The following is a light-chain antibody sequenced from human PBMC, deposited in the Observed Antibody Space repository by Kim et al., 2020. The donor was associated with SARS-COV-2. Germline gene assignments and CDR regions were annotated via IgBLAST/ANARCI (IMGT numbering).Light chain of an antibody. CDR2: SAS. J-gene: IGKJ3*01. CDR1: QDISYY. V-gene: IGKV1-27*01. Sequence: ASVGDSVTLTCRASQDISYYLAWFHQKPGKVPQLRIYSASTLQSGVPSRFSASGSGTRFTLTISSLQPEDVGTYYCQKYNSAPFTFGPGTKVDIK. CDR3: QKYNSAPFT.